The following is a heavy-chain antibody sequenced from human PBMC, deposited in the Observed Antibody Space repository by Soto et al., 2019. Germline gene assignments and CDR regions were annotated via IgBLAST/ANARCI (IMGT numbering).Heavy chain of an antibody. D-gene: IGHD3-3*01. CDR2: IYYSGST. CDR1: GGSISSGGYY. Sequence: SETLSLTCTVSGGSISSGGYYWSWIRQHPGKGLEWIGYIYYSGSTYYNPSLKSRVTISVDTSKNQFSLKLSSVTAADTAVYYCAREERFLESRGFDPWGQGTLVTVSS. J-gene: IGHJ5*02. CDR3: AREERFLESRGFDP. V-gene: IGHV4-31*03.